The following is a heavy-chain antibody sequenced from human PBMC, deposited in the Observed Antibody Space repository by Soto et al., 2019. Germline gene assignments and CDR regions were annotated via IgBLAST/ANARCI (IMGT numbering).Heavy chain of an antibody. D-gene: IGHD6-19*01. J-gene: IGHJ5*02. CDR3: ARDSSGWSMEGWFDP. Sequence: LRLSFAASGFTFTRCSMNWVRQAPWKGLEWVSSISSTTNYIYYGDSMKGRFTISRDNAKNSPYLEMNRLSSEDTDVYYCARDSSGWSMEGWFDPWGQGTLVTVSS. CDR1: GFTFTRCS. CDR2: ISSTTNYI. V-gene: IGHV3-21*04.